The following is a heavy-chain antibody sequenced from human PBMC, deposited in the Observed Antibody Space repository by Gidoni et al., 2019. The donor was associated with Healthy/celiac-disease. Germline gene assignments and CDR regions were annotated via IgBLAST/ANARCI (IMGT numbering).Heavy chain of an antibody. CDR2: IYPGDSDT. J-gene: IGHJ4*02. V-gene: IGHV5-51*01. Sequence: EVQLVQSGAEVKKPGESLKISCKGSGYSFTSYWIGWVRQMTGKGLEWMGIIYPGDSDTRYSPSFQGQVTISADKSISTAYLQWSSLKASDTAMYYCARLNHDPQGTYYYGSGSYYNVGVYFDYWGQGTLVTVSS. CDR1: GYSFTSYW. D-gene: IGHD3-10*01. CDR3: ARLNHDPQGTYYYGSGSYYNVGVYFDY.